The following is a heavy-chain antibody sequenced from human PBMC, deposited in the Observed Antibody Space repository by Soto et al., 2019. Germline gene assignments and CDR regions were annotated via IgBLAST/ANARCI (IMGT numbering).Heavy chain of an antibody. D-gene: IGHD4-4*01. CDR3: VRGGSNYAS. V-gene: IGHV3-7*01. Sequence: EVQLVESGGGLVQPGGSLRLSCTASGFTFSDSWMTWVRQAPGKGLEWVARIKPDESEKKYADSVKGRFSMSRDNAKNSMYLQMDSLRGEYTAVYYCVRGGSNYASWGQGTLVTVSS. CDR2: IKPDESEK. J-gene: IGHJ5*02. CDR1: GFTFSDSW.